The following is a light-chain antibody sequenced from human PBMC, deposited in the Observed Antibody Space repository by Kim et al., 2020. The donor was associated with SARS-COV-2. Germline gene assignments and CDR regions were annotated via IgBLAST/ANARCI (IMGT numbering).Light chain of an antibody. CDR2: GSS. J-gene: IGKJ1*01. Sequence: SPGERATLSCRARQSLFSGYLAWYQQKPGQAPRLLVYGSSSRATGIPDRFTGSGSETDFTLTISRLEPEDFAVYYCQQYVTSPRTFGQGTKVDIK. V-gene: IGKV3-20*01. CDR3: QQYVTSPRT. CDR1: QSLFSGY.